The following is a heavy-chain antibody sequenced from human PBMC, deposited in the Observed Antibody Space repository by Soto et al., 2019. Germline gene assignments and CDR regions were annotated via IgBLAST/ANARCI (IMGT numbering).Heavy chain of an antibody. D-gene: IGHD2-21*02. CDR1: GGSISNYY. CDR3: GRQDRTAPRSYSYYGMDV. V-gene: IGHV4-59*01. J-gene: IGHJ6*02. CDR2: IYYSGTT. Sequence: SETLSLTCTVSGGSISNYYWSWIRQPPGKGLEWIGYIYYSGTTNYNPSLKSRLSISVDTSKNQFSLKLSSVTAADTAVYYCGRQDRTAPRSYSYYGMDVWGQGTTVTVSS.